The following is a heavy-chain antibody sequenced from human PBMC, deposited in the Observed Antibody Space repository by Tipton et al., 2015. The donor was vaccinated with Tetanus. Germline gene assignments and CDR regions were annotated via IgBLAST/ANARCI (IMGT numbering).Heavy chain of an antibody. CDR1: GFDFTNYW. V-gene: IGHV5-51*01. CDR3: ARLAHGDKEAGVH. Sequence: VQLVQSGAEVKKPGESLKISCKGSGFDFTNYWIAWVRQMPGKGLEWMGIIYPGDSDTRYSPSFQGQVTISADKSISTAYLLWSTLKASDTAIYYCARLAHGDKEAGVHWGQGTLVTVSS. CDR2: IYPGDSDT. J-gene: IGHJ4*02. D-gene: IGHD4-23*01.